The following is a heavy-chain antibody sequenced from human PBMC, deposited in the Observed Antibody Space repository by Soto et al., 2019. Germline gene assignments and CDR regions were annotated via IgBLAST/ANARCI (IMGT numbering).Heavy chain of an antibody. CDR1: GGSISSYY. CDR2: IYYSGST. CDR3: ARTLFGWGIWFDP. D-gene: IGHD3-10*02. V-gene: IGHV4-59*01. J-gene: IGHJ5*02. Sequence: QVQLQESGPGLVKPSETLSLTCTVSGGSISSYYWSWIRQPPGKGLEWIGYIYYSGSTNYNPSLKCRVSISVDTSKNQFSLKLRSVTAADTAVYYCARTLFGWGIWFDPWGQGTLVTVSS.